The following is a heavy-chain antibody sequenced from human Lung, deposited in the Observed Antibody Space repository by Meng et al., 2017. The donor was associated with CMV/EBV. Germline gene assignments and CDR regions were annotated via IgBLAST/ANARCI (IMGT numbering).Heavy chain of an antibody. CDR3: ARGGYCSNTNCYNWFDT. CDR1: GYTFTNFY. J-gene: IGHJ5*02. V-gene: IGHV1-46*01. Sequence: QVQLVQSGSEVKKPGASVKVSCKTSGYTFTNFYIHWVRQAPGQGLEWMGIINPTSGDANYAQKFQGSVIMTRDTSTSTVYMELSTLRSGDTAVYYCARGGYCSNTNCYNWFDTWGQGTLVTVSS. CDR2: INPTSGDA. D-gene: IGHD2-2*03.